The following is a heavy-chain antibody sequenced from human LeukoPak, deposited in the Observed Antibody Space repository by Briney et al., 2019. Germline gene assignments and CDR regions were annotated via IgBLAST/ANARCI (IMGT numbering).Heavy chain of an antibody. Sequence: GGSLRLSCAASGFTFSSYWMSWVRQAPGKGLEWVANIKQDGSEKYYVDSVKGRFTISRDNAKNSLYLQMNSLRAEDTAVYYCARATGRGIAVAGTQNYFDYWGQGTLVTVSS. CDR2: IKQDGSEK. CDR3: ARATGRGIAVAGTQNYFDY. CDR1: GFTFSSYW. D-gene: IGHD6-19*01. J-gene: IGHJ4*02. V-gene: IGHV3-7*01.